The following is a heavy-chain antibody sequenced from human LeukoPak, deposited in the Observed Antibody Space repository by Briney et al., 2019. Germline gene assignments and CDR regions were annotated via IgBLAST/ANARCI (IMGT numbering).Heavy chain of an antibody. D-gene: IGHD2-2*01. J-gene: IGHJ4*02. CDR2: IRYDGSNK. Sequence: GGSLRLSCAASGFTFSSYGMHWVRQAPGKGLEWVAFIRYDGSNKYYADSVKGRFTISRDNSKNTLYLQMNSLRAEDTAVYYCAKDEFGYCSSTSCYILDYSGQGTLVTVSS. CDR3: AKDEFGYCSSTSCYILDY. CDR1: GFTFSSYG. V-gene: IGHV3-30*02.